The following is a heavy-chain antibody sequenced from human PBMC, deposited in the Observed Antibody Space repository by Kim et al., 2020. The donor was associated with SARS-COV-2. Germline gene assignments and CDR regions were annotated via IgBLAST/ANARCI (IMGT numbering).Heavy chain of an antibody. CDR1: GYTFTSYA. J-gene: IGHJ3*01. Sequence: ASVKVSCKASGYTFTSYAMHWVRQAPGQRLEGMGWINAGNGNTKYSQKFQGRVTITRDTSASTAYMELSSMRYEDTAVHYCARDLTDYGDYTLPGAFDLW. V-gene: IGHV1-3*01. CDR2: INAGNGNT. D-gene: IGHD4-17*01. CDR3: ARDLTDYGDYTLPGAFDL.